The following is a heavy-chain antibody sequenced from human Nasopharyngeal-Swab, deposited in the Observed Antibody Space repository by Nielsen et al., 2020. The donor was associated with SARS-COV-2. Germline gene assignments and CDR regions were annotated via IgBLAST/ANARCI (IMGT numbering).Heavy chain of an antibody. Sequence: GESLKISCKGSGYSFTSYWIGWVRQMPGKGLEWMGIIYPGDSDTRYSPSFQGQVTISADKSNHTAYLQWSSLKASDTAMYYCARTAIEGGYYRGDAFDIWGRGTMVTVSS. D-gene: IGHD3-22*01. CDR1: GYSFTSYW. J-gene: IGHJ3*02. V-gene: IGHV5-51*01. CDR3: ARTAIEGGYYRGDAFDI. CDR2: IYPGDSDT.